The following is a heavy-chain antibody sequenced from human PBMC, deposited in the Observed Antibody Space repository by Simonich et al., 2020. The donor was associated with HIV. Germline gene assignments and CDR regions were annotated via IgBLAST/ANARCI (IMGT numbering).Heavy chain of an antibody. CDR1: GGTCSSNA. CDR2: IIPIFGTA. D-gene: IGHD4-17*01. CDR3: ATSMTTVVTVENWFDP. J-gene: IGHJ5*02. Sequence: QVQLVQSGAEVKKPGSSVKVACKASGGTCSSNAISWVRQAPGQGLEWMGGIIPIFGTANYAQNFQGRVTITADESTSTAYMVLSSLRSEDTAVYYCATSMTTVVTVENWFDPWGQGTLVTVSS. V-gene: IGHV1-69*13.